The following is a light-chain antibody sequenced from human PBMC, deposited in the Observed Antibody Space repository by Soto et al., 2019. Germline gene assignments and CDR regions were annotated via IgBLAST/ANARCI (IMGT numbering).Light chain of an antibody. Sequence: QSALTQPPSASGSPGQSVTISCTGTSSDVGGYNYVSWYQQHPGKAPKLMIYEVSKRPSGVPDRFSGSKSGNTASLTVSGLHAEDEADYYCSSYVGSNNRNYVFGTGTKLTVL. J-gene: IGLJ1*01. CDR2: EVS. V-gene: IGLV2-8*01. CDR1: SSDVGGYNY. CDR3: SSYVGSNNRNYV.